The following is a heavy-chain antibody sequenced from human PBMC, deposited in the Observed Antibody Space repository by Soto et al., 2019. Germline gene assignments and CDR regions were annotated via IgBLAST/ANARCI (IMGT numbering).Heavy chain of an antibody. D-gene: IGHD6-6*01. CDR2: ISGDNGDT. J-gene: IGHJ1*01. CDR3: GRGPSLGDFQY. CDR1: GYTFTNYG. V-gene: IGHV1-18*01. Sequence: QVQLVQSGAEVKKPGASVKVSCKASGYTFTNYGTSWVRQAPGQGLEYMGWISGDNGDTHYAQKVQGRVTMTTDPTTTTAYMELRSLRPGDTAVFDCGRGPSLGDFQYWGQGTVVTVSS.